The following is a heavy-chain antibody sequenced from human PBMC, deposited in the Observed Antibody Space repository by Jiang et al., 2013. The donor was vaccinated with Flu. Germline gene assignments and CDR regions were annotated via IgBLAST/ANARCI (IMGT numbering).Heavy chain of an antibody. CDR3: ARESYYDYVWGSYRNYYYGMDV. J-gene: IGHJ6*02. V-gene: IGHV4-59*01. CDR2: IYYSGST. Sequence: TVSGGSISSYYWSWIRQPPGKGLEWIGYIYYSGSTNYNPSLKSRVTISVDTSKNQFSLKLSSVTAADTAVYYCARESYYDYVWGSYRNYYYGMDVWGQGTTVTVSS. D-gene: IGHD3-16*02. CDR1: GGSISSYY.